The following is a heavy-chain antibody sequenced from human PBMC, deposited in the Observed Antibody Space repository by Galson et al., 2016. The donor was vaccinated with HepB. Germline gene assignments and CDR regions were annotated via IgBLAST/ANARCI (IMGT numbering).Heavy chain of an antibody. CDR3: AKDSFPFTGGNDAFDV. V-gene: IGHV3-23*01. D-gene: IGHD7-27*01. CDR2: LSGSGGIT. J-gene: IGHJ3*01. Sequence: SLRLSCAASGFIFSRYVMSWVRQAPGKGLEWVSGLSGSGGITYYADSVKGRFIISRDNSRNTVSLQMDSLTTEDTAVYYCAKDSFPFTGGNDAFDVWGQGTEVTVSS. CDR1: GFIFSRYV.